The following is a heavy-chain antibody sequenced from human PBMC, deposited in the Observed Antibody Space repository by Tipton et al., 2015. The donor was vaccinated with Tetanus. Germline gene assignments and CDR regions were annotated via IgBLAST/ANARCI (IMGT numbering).Heavy chain of an antibody. V-gene: IGHV4-4*07. CDR1: GGSISSYY. Sequence: TLSLTCTVSGGSISSYYWSWIRQPAGKGLEWIGRIYTSGSTYYNPSLKSRVTISVDTSKNQFSLKLSSVTAADTAVYYCAREAGYYGLNAFDIWGQGTMVTVSS. CDR3: AREAGYYGLNAFDI. CDR2: IYTSGST. J-gene: IGHJ3*02. D-gene: IGHD3-10*01.